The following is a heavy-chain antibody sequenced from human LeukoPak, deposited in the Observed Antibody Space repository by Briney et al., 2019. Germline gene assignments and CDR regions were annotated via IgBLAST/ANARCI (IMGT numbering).Heavy chain of an antibody. CDR1: EFTFTSYA. Sequence: GGSLRPSCAPSEFTFTSYAMSWFRKAPGKGLDWVSAISGIGGSTYYAASVKGRFTISRDNSKNTLYLQMNSLRAEDTAVYYCAMISSTSFYYYGMDVWGQGTTVTVSS. V-gene: IGHV3-23*01. D-gene: IGHD2-2*01. J-gene: IGHJ6*02. CDR3: AMISSTSFYYYGMDV. CDR2: ISGIGGST.